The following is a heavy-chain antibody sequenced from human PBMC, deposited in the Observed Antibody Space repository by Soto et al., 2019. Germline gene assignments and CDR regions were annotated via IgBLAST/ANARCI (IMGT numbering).Heavy chain of an antibody. Sequence: VSYKCRGKRSPYYYISRERQAPGQGLEWMGWISAYNGNTNYAQRLQGRVTMTTDTSTSTAYMELRSLRSDDTAVYYCARVPVEWELPDHLHFDYWGQGTLVTVSS. J-gene: IGHJ4*02. CDR3: ARVPVEWELPDHLHFDY. CDR2: ISAYNGNT. V-gene: IGHV1-18*01. D-gene: IGHD1-26*01. CDR1: GKRSPYYY.